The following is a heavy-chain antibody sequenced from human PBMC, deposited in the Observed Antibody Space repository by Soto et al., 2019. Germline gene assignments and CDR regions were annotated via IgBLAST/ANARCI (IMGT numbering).Heavy chain of an antibody. V-gene: IGHV1-3*01. CDR2: INAGNGNT. CDR3: AKDYRFESCSSTSCPFDY. Sequence: ASVKVSCKASGYTFTSYAMHWVRQAPGQRLEWMGWINAGNGNTKYSQKFQGRVTITRDTSASTAYMELNSLRAEDTAVYYCAKDYRFESCSSTSCPFDYWGQGTLVTVSS. J-gene: IGHJ4*02. CDR1: GYTFTSYA. D-gene: IGHD2-2*01.